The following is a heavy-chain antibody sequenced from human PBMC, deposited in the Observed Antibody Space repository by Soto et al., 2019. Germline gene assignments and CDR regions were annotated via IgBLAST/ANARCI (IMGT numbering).Heavy chain of an antibody. Sequence: VKVSCKASGGTFSSYAISWVRQAPGQGLEWMGGIIPIFGTANYAQKFQGRVTITADESTSTAYMELSSLRSEDTAVYYCAREIVGTVTTRGYGMDVWGQGTTVTVSS. CDR1: GGTFSSYA. V-gene: IGHV1-69*13. CDR3: AREIVGTVTTRGYGMDV. D-gene: IGHD4-4*01. J-gene: IGHJ6*02. CDR2: IIPIFGTA.